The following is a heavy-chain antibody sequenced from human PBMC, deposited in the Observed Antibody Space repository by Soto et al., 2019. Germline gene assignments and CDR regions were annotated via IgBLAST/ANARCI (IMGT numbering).Heavy chain of an antibody. D-gene: IGHD4-17*01. V-gene: IGHV5-51*01. CDR2: IYPGDSDT. J-gene: IGHJ4*02. CDR3: ARLPTWPDYHFDY. Sequence: GESLKISCKGSGYSFTSYWIGWVRQMPGKGLEWMGIIYPGDSDTRDSPSFQGQVTMSVDKSVNTAYLQWSSLKASDTAMYYCARLPTWPDYHFDYWGQGTPVTVSS. CDR1: GYSFTSYW.